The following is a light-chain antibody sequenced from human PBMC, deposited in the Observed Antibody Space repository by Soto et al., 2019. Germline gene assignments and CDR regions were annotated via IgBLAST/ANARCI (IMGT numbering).Light chain of an antibody. CDR3: QQYHDCPFT. V-gene: IGKV3-15*01. J-gene: IGKJ3*01. CDR2: GAS. CDR1: QSVSSN. Sequence: ETVMTQSPATLSGSPGERVTLSCRASQSVSSNLAWYQQKPGQAPRLLIYGASTMASGVPARFSGSGSGTDFTLTFTSLQSEDFAVYYCQQYHDCPFTFGPGTKVDIK.